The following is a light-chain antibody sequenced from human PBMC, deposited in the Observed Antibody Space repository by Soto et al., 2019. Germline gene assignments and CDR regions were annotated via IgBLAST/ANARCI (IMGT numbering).Light chain of an antibody. CDR2: AAS. V-gene: IGKV1-39*01. J-gene: IGKJ3*01. CDR3: QQSYMSACT. CDR1: QSIDTA. Sequence: DIQMTQSPSSLSASVGDRVTITCRASQSIDTAFNWYQQRPGKAPNLLIYAASTLQTWVPSRISGGGSGTHFILAISSLQPEDFASYYCQQSYMSACTFGPGTKVDI.